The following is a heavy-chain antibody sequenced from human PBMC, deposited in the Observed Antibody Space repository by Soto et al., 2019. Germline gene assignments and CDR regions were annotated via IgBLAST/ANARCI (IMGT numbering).Heavy chain of an antibody. V-gene: IGHV4-59*01. D-gene: IGHD1-26*01. CDR2: IDYSGIT. Sequence: PSETLRLTYTVAGDSINSRHGNWIRQPPGKGLEWIGYIDYSGITSYNPSLQSQVTISLDRSKNQFSLRVTSMTAADTATYYCARAGIMDRQFDAWGQGIMVTVSS. CDR1: GDSINSRH. J-gene: IGHJ5*02. CDR3: ARAGIMDRQFDA.